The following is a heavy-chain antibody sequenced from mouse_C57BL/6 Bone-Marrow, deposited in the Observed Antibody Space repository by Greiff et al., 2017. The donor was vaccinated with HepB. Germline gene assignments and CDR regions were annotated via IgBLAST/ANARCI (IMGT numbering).Heavy chain of an antibody. CDR1: GYAFTNYL. J-gene: IGHJ2*01. V-gene: IGHV1-54*01. CDR2: INPGSGGT. Sequence: VQLQQSGAELVRPGTSVKVSCKASGYAFTNYLIEWVKQRPGQGLEWIGVINPGSGGTNYNEKFKGKATLTADKSSSPAYMQLSSLTSEDSAVYFCARSATVVATPFDYWGQGTTLTVSS. CDR3: ARSATVVATPFDY. D-gene: IGHD1-1*01.